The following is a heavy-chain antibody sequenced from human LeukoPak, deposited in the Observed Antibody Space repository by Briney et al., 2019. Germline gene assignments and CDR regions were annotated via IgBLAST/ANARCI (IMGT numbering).Heavy chain of an antibody. CDR3: ARDKFKEMVVAVDI. CDR1: GFTFSSYA. V-gene: IGHV3-30-3*01. Sequence: GGSLRLSCAASGFTFSSYAMHWVRQAPGKGLEWVAVISYDGSNKYYADSVKGRFTISRDNSKNTLCLQMNSLRAEDTAVYYCARDKFKEMVVAVDIWGQGTMVTVSS. CDR2: ISYDGSNK. D-gene: IGHD2-15*01. J-gene: IGHJ3*02.